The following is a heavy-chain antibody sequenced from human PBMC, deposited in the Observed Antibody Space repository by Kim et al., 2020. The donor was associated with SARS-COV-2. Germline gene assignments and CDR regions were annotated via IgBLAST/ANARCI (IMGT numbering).Heavy chain of an antibody. CDR2: GTT. Sequence: GTTEYAASVKGRFTNSRDDSKNIAYLQMNSLKIEDTAIYYCSKGWNRLDYWGQGTLVTVSS. V-gene: IGHV3-49*02. D-gene: IGHD1-1*01. CDR3: SKGWNRLDY. J-gene: IGHJ4*02.